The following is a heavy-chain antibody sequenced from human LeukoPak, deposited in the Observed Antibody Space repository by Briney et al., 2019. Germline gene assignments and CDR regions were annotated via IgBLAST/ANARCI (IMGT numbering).Heavy chain of an antibody. V-gene: IGHV3-21*01. CDR3: ARDYGGNSRAFDI. D-gene: IGHD4-23*01. CDR2: ISSSSSYI. CDR1: GFTFSSYS. J-gene: IGHJ3*02. Sequence: GGSLRLSCAASGFTFSSYSMNWVRQAPGKGLEWVSSISSSSSYIYYADSVKGRFTISRDNAKNSLYLQMNSLRAEDTAVYYCARDYGGNSRAFDIRGQGTMVTVSS.